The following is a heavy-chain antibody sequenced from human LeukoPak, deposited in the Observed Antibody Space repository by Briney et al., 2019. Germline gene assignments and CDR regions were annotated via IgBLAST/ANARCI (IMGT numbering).Heavy chain of an antibody. CDR1: GGSISSSSYY. D-gene: IGHD3-22*01. CDR2: IYYSGST. J-gene: IGHJ5*02. V-gene: IGHV4-39*07. CDR3: ARDANFGYDSSGYYLNWFDP. Sequence: SETLSLTCTVSGGSISSSSYYWGWVRQPPGKGLEWIGSIYYSGSTYYNPSLKGRVTISVDTSKNQFSLKLSSVTAADTAVYYCARDANFGYDSSGYYLNWFDPWGQGTLVTVSS.